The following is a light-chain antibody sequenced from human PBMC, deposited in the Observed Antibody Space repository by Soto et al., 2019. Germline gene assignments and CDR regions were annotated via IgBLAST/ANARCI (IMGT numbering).Light chain of an antibody. V-gene: IGKV1-5*01. CDR3: QQYYSYSRS. CDR1: QSVSGW. Sequence: ENQMSRSPSNLYAYVGDTVTVTCRASQSVSGWLAWYQQTPGEAPKLLIYDASALPRGVPSRFSGSGSGTEFTLTISSLQPDDSATYDCQQYYSYSRSFGQGTKV. J-gene: IGKJ1*01. CDR2: DAS.